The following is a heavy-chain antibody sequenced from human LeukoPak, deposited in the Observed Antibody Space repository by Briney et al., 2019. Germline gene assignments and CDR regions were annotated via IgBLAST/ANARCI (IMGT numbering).Heavy chain of an antibody. CDR3: ARGIYSYGYLHYYYYMDV. D-gene: IGHD5-18*01. V-gene: IGHV1-18*01. J-gene: IGHJ6*03. CDR2: ISAYNGNT. Sequence: ASVKVSCKASGYTFTSYGISWVRQAPGQGLEWMGWISAYNGNTNYAQKLQGRVTMTTDTSTSTAYMELRSLRSDDTAVYYCARGIYSYGYLHYYYYMDVWGKGTTVTVSS. CDR1: GYTFTSYG.